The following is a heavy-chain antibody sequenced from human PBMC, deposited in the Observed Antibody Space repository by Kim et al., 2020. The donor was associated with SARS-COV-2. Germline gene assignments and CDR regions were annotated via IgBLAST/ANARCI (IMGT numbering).Heavy chain of an antibody. CDR1: GFTFSSYG. D-gene: IGHD2-2*01. CDR2: ISYDGSNK. Sequence: GGSLRLSCAASGFTFSSYGMHWVRQAPGKGLEWVAVISYDGSNKYYAESVKGRFTITRDNSKNTLYLQMNSLRAEDTAVYYCAKAFVVVPAAILYYGMDVWGPGSTVTVSS. V-gene: IGHV3-30*18. CDR3: AKAFVVVPAAILYYGMDV. J-gene: IGHJ6*02.